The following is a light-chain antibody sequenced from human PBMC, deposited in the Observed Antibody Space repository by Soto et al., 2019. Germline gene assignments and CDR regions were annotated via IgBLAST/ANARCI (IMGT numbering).Light chain of an antibody. J-gene: IGKJ4*01. V-gene: IGKV3-15*01. CDR3: QQNNKWPPVT. CDR2: GAS. CDR1: QTISND. Sequence: EVVMTQSPATVSVSPGEGVTLSCRASQTISNDLAWYQQKPGQAPRLLIYGASTRANGVPARFSGGGSGTEFTLTICSLQSEDFAFYYCQQNNKWPPVTFGGGTKVDIK.